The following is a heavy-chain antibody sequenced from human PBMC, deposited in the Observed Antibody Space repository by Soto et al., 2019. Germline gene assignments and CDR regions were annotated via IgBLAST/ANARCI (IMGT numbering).Heavy chain of an antibody. V-gene: IGHV1-8*01. CDR2: MIPDSGRT. CDR3: ARGEQFGVGVDY. J-gene: IGHJ4*02. D-gene: IGHD3-10*01. Sequence: QVQLVQSGAEVKKPGASVKVSCKASGYTFTNHDINWVRQVPGQGLEWMGWMIPDSGRTGYAQKFQGRVTMTRNTSTSTAYMELSSLRNEDTAVYYCARGEQFGVGVDYWGQGTLVTVSS. CDR1: GYTFTNHD.